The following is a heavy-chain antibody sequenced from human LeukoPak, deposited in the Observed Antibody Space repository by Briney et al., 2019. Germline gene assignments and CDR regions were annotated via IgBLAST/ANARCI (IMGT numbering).Heavy chain of an antibody. CDR1: GYTLTSYY. V-gene: IGHV1-46*01. CDR3: ARESQPYGSSGYYQRENFDY. J-gene: IGHJ4*02. CDR2: INPSGGRT. D-gene: IGHD3-22*01. Sequence: SVTPSCKASGYTLTSYYMHWVRHAPEQGLEWMGIINPSGGRTSYAQKFQGRVTMTRDTSTSTVYMELSSLRSEDTAVYYCARESQPYGSSGYYQRENFDYWGQGTVVTVSS.